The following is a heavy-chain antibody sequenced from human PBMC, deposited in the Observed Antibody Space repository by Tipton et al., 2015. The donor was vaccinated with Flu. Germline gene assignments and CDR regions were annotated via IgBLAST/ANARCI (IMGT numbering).Heavy chain of an antibody. Sequence: PGLVKPSETLSLTCTVSGGSISSYYWSWIRQPPGKGLEWIGYIYYSGSTNYNPSLKSRVTISVDTSKNQFSLKLSSVTAADTAVYYCAMGDGDSDYWGQGTLVTVSS. CDR1: GGSISSYY. V-gene: IGHV4-59*01. D-gene: IGHD4-17*01. J-gene: IGHJ4*02. CDR2: IYYSGST. CDR3: AMGDGDSDY.